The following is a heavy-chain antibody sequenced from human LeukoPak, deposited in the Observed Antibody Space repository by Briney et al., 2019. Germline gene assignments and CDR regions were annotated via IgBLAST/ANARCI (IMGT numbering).Heavy chain of an antibody. J-gene: IGHJ4*02. V-gene: IGHV7-4-1*02. CDR1: GYTFTSYT. Sequence: ASVKVSCKASGYTFTSYTINWVRQAPGQGLEWMGWINTNTANPTYAQAFTGRFVFSLDASVSTAYLQISSLEAEDTAVYYCARSVGQLRFLEWLFEYFDYWGQGTLVTVSS. D-gene: IGHD3-3*01. CDR3: ARSVGQLRFLEWLFEYFDY. CDR2: INTNTANP.